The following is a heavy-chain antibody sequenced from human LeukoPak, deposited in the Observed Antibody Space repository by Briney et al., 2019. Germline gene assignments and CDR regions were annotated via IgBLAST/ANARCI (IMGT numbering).Heavy chain of an antibody. CDR2: IYYSGST. CDR3: AGVSYSYGEYYFDY. V-gene: IGHV4-39*07. J-gene: IGHJ4*02. CDR1: GGSISSSSYY. D-gene: IGHD5-18*01. Sequence: SETLSLTCTVSGGSISSSSYYWGWIRQPPGKGLEWIGSIYYSGSTYYNPSLKSRVTMSVDTSKNQFSLKLSSVTAADTAVYYCAGVSYSYGEYYFDYWGQGTLVTVSS.